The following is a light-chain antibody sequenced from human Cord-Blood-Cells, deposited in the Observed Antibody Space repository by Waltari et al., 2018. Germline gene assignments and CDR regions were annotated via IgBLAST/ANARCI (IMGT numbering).Light chain of an antibody. CDR1: SSDVGGYNY. V-gene: IGLV2-11*01. CDR3: CSYAGSYTWV. J-gene: IGLJ3*02. CDR2: DVS. Sequence: QSALTQPRSVSGSPGQSVTISCTGTSSDVGGYNYVSWYQQHPGKAPKLMIYDVSKRPSGVPGRLSGSKAGNRASLTISGVQAEDEADYYCCSYAGSYTWVFGGGTKLTGL.